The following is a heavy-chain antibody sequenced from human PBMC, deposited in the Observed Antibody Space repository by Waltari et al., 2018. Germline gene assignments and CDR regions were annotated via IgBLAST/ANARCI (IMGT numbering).Heavy chain of an antibody. CDR3: ARVGTYYYGSGSYFYFDY. CDR2: IIPIFGTA. Sequence: QVQLVQSGAEVKKPGSSVKVSCKASGGTFSSYAISWVRQAPGQGLEWMGGIIPIFGTANYAQKFQGRVTITADESTSTAYMELSSLRSEDTAVYYCARVGTYYYGSGSYFYFDYWGQGTLVTVSS. V-gene: IGHV1-69*13. CDR1: GGTFSSYA. J-gene: IGHJ4*02. D-gene: IGHD3-10*01.